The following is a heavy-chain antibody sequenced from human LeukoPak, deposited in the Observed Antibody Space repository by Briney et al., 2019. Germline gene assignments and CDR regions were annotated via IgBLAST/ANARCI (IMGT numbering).Heavy chain of an antibody. CDR1: GYSFTNYW. J-gene: IGHJ3*02. D-gene: IGHD2-2*02. Sequence: GESLKISCKGSGYSFTNYWIGWVRQMPGKGLEWMGIIYPGDSDTRYSPSFQGQVTISADKSISTAYLQWSSLKASDTAMYYCARPVVPAAIRQLGDAFDIWGQGTMVTVSS. CDR2: IYPGDSDT. CDR3: ARPVVPAAIRQLGDAFDI. V-gene: IGHV5-51*01.